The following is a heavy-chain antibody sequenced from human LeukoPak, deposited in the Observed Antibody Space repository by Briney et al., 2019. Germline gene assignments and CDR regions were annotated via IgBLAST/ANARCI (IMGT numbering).Heavy chain of an antibody. Sequence: SETLSLTCAVYGGSFSGYYWSWIRQPPGKGLEWIGEINHSGSTNYNPSLKSRVTISVDTSKNQFSLKLSSVTAADTAVYYCATSGCSSGWAPRNFQHWGQGTLVTVSS. CDR2: INHSGST. J-gene: IGHJ1*01. D-gene: IGHD6-19*01. CDR3: ATSGCSSGWAPRNFQH. V-gene: IGHV4-34*01. CDR1: GGSFSGYY.